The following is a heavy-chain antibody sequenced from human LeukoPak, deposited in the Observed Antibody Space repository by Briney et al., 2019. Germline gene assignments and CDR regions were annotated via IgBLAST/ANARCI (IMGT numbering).Heavy chain of an antibody. J-gene: IGHJ3*02. CDR2: INPNFGVT. V-gene: IGHV1-2*02. Sequence: ASVKVSCKASGYSFTDYYIHWVRQAPGQGLEWMGSINPNFGVTNYAQKFQGRVTMSRDTSISTAYMELTRLTSDDTAVYYCARTLTRTVVTPMGQEVDIWGQGTKVTVSS. D-gene: IGHD4-23*01. CDR3: ARTLTRTVVTPMGQEVDI. CDR1: GYSFTDYY.